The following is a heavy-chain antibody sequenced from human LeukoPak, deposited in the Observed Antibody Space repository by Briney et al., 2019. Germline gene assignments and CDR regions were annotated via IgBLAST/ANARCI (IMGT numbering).Heavy chain of an antibody. V-gene: IGHV7-4-1*02. Sequence: ASVKVSCKASGYSFTTFAMNWVRQAPGQGLEWMGWINTDTGNPTYAQDFTGRFVFSLDTSVTTTFLEISSLKAEDTAIYYCARSSWIQQSSDFWGQGTLVTVSS. D-gene: IGHD5-18*01. CDR1: GYSFTTFA. CDR3: ARSSWIQQSSDF. J-gene: IGHJ4*02. CDR2: INTDTGNP.